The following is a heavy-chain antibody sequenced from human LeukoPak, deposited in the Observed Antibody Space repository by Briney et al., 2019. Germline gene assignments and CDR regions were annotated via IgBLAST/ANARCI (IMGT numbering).Heavy chain of an antibody. CDR3: AKVRYYYDSSGCSYFDY. D-gene: IGHD3-22*01. CDR1: GFTFSSYA. Sequence: GGSLRLSCAASGFTFSSYAMSWVRQAPGKGLEWVSAISGSGGSTYYADSVKGRFTISRDNSKNTLYLQMNSLRAEDTAVYYCAKVRYYYDSSGCSYFDYWGQGTLVTVSS. CDR2: ISGSGGST. J-gene: IGHJ4*02. V-gene: IGHV3-23*01.